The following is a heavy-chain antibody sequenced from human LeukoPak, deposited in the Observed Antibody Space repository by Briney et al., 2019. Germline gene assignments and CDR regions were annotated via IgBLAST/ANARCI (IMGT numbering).Heavy chain of an antibody. J-gene: IGHJ4*02. CDR1: GFTFSSYA. D-gene: IGHD2-21*01. V-gene: IGHV3-23*01. CDR3: AKAVWRSYYFDY. CDR2: ISGSGGST. Sequence: GGSLRLSCAASGFTFSSYAMSWVRRAPGKGLEWVSAISGSGGSTYYADSVKGRFTISRDNSKNTLYLQMNSLRAEDTAVYYCAKAVWRSYYFDYWGQGTLVTVSS.